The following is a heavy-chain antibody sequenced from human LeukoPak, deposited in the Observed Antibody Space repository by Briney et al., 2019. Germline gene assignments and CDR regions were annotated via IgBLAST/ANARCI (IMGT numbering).Heavy chain of an antibody. CDR3: ARVCSSTSCYGYYYYGMDV. D-gene: IGHD2-2*01. V-gene: IGHV1-18*01. CDR2: ISAYNGNT. J-gene: IGHJ6*02. Sequence: ASVKVSCKASGYTFTSYGISWVRQAPGQGLEWMGWISAYNGNTNYAQKLQGRVTMTTDTSTSTAYMELRSLRSDDTAVYYCARVCSSTSCYGYYYYGMDVWGQGTTVTVSS. CDR1: GYTFTSYG.